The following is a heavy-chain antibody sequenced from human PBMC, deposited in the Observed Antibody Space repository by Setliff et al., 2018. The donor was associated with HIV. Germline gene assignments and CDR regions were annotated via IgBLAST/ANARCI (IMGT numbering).Heavy chain of an antibody. CDR2: VSGGGGST. CDR1: GFTFSSYA. D-gene: IGHD3-3*01. V-gene: IGHV3-23*01. J-gene: IGHJ4*02. CDR3: ARNFDFWSGYLDY. Sequence: PGGSLRLSCAASGFTFSSYAISWVRQAPGKGLEWVSAVSGGGGSTYYADSVKGRFTISRDNAKNSLYLQMNSLRAEDTAVYYCARNFDFWSGYLDYWGQGTLVTVSS.